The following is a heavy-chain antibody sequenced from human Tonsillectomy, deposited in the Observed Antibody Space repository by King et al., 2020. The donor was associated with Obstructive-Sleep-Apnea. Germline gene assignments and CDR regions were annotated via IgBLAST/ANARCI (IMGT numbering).Heavy chain of an antibody. CDR2: ISSSSRTI. Sequence: VQLVESGGGLVQPGGSLRLSCAASGFTFSSYSMNWVRQAPGKGLEWVSYISSSSRTIYYADSVKGRFTISRDNAKNSLYLQMNSLRAEDTAVYYCAGSLMITFGGTNYFDYWGQGTLVTVSS. CDR1: GFTFSSYS. J-gene: IGHJ4*02. D-gene: IGHD3-16*01. CDR3: AGSLMITFGGTNYFDY. V-gene: IGHV3-48*04.